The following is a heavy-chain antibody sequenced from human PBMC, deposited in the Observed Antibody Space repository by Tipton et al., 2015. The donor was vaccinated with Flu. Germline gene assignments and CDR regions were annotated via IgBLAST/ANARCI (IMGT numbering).Heavy chain of an antibody. CDR3: ATKGGSRPNDAFAM. D-gene: IGHD6-13*01. CDR1: GFTFDSYA. Sequence: SLRLSCAASGFTFDSYAMHWVRQAPGKGLEWVSGISWNSDIDYADSVKGRFTISRDNARNSLNLQMNSLRAEETAVNYCATKGGSRPNDAFAMWGQGKMVTVCS. V-gene: IGHV3-9*01. J-gene: IGHJ3*02. CDR2: ISWNSDI.